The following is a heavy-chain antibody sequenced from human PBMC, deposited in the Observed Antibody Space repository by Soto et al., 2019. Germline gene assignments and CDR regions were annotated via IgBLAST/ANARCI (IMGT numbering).Heavy chain of an antibody. V-gene: IGHV3-7*01. CDR3: ARNIQKGACNLDF. CDR2: INEDGSEK. CDR1: GFILSNYW. J-gene: IGHJ4*02. Sequence: GGSLRLSCAASGFILSNYWMTWVRQAPGRGLEWVANINEDGSEKGYVDSVKGRFTIAGDNTGNSLILQMNNLRAEDTAVYYCARNIQKGACNLDFGGQGTLVTVSA. D-gene: IGHD1-1*01.